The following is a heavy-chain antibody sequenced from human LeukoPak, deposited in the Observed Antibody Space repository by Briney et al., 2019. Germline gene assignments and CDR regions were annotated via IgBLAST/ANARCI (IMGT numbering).Heavy chain of an antibody. CDR3: ARVSGFRMVRGVIDGMDV. CDR1: GFTFSSYG. Sequence: GRSLRLSCAATGFTFSSYGMHWVRQAPGKGLEWVAVIWYDGSNKYYADSVKGRFTISRDNSKNTLYLQMNSLRAEDTAVYYCARVSGFRMVRGVIDGMDVWGQGTTVTVSS. D-gene: IGHD3-10*01. CDR2: IWYDGSNK. V-gene: IGHV3-33*01. J-gene: IGHJ6*02.